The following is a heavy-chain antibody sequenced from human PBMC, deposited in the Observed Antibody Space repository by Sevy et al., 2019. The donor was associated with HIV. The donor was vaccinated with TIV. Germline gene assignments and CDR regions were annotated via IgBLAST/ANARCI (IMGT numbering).Heavy chain of an antibody. CDR2: ISTDSSYI. J-gene: IGHJ4*02. V-gene: IGHV3-21*01. CDR3: EREMAIEGRPFDY. Sequence: GGSLRLSCAASGFTFSTYGMDWVRQAPGKGLEWVSSISTDSSYIYYADSVKGRFTISRDNAKNSLYLQMNSLRAEGTAVYYCEREMAIEGRPFDYWGQGPLVTVSS. D-gene: IGHD6-6*01. CDR1: GFTFSTYG.